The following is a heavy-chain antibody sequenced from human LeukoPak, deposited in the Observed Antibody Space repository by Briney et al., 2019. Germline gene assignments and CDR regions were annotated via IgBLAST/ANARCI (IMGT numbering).Heavy chain of an antibody. CDR2: IIPILGIA. CDR1: GGTFSSYA. J-gene: IGHJ4*02. V-gene: IGHV1-69*04. CDR3: ASGEPHYYFDY. Sequence: SVKVSCKASGGTFSSYAISWVRQAPGQGLEWMGRIIPILGIANYAQKFQGRVTITADKSTSTAYMELSSLRSEDTAVYYCASGEPHYYFDYWGQGTLVTVSS. D-gene: IGHD1-26*01.